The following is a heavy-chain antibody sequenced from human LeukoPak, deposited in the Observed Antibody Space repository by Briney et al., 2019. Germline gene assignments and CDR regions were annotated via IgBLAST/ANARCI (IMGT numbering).Heavy chain of an antibody. Sequence: PSETLSLTCTVSGGSISSYYWSWIRQPPGKGLEWIGYIYYSGSTYYNPSLKSRVTISVDTSKNQFSLKLSSVTAADTAVYYCARDRKHQGRYFDYWGQGTLVTVSS. CDR1: GGSISSYY. V-gene: IGHV4-59*12. D-gene: IGHD2-21*01. J-gene: IGHJ4*02. CDR3: ARDRKHQGRYFDY. CDR2: IYYSGST.